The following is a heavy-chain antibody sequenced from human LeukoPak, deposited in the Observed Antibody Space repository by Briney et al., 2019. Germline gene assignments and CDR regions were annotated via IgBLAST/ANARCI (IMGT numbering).Heavy chain of an antibody. J-gene: IGHJ4*02. D-gene: IGHD3-9*01. Sequence: SGPTLVKPTQTLTLTCTFSGFSLSTSGVGVGWIRQPPGKALEWLALIYWNDDKRYSPSLKSRLTITKDTSKNQVVLTMTNMDPVDTATYYCARDRNYDILTGYFDYWGQGTLVTVSS. CDR1: GFSLSTSGVG. CDR2: IYWNDDK. V-gene: IGHV2-5*01. CDR3: ARDRNYDILTGYFDY.